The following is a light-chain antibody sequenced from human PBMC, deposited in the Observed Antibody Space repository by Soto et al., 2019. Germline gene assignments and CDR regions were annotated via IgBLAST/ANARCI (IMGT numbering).Light chain of an antibody. J-gene: IGKJ5*01. CDR3: QQTYSTPH. CDR2: GAS. V-gene: IGKV1-39*01. Sequence: DIELTQSPSSLSASVGDRFTITCLSSQSITNYVNWYQQKPGKAPNLLIYGASSLQSGVPSRFSGSGSGTDFTLTISSLQPEDFATYYCQQTYSTPHFGQGTRLEIK. CDR1: QSITNY.